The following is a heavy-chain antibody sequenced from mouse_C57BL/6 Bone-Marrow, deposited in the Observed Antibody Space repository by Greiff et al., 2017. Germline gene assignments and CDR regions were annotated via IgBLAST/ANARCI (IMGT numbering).Heavy chain of an antibody. D-gene: IGHD2-4*01. CDR2: ISGGGGNT. CDR1: GFTFSSYT. Sequence: EVKLMESGGGLVKPGGSLKLSCAASGFTFSSYTMSWVRQTPEKRLEWVATISGGGGNTYYPDSVKGRFTISRDNAKNTLYLQMSSLRSEDTALYYCARRIYYDYGGDAMDYWGQGTSVTVSS. J-gene: IGHJ4*01. V-gene: IGHV5-9*01. CDR3: ARRIYYDYGGDAMDY.